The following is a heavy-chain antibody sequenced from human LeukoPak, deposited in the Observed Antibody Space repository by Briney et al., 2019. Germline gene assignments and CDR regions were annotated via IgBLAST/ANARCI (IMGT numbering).Heavy chain of an antibody. CDR3: ARGPNVDTALDY. D-gene: IGHD5-18*01. V-gene: IGHV3-9*01. Sequence: GGSLRLSCAASGFTFDDYAMHWVRQAPGKGLEWVSGISWNGGSIGYADSVKGRFTISRDNAKNSLYLQMNSLRAEDTALYYCARGPNVDTALDYWGQGTLVTVSS. J-gene: IGHJ4*02. CDR1: GFTFDDYA. CDR2: ISWNGGSI.